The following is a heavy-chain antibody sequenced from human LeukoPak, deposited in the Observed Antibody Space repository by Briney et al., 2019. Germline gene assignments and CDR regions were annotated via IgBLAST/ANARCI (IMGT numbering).Heavy chain of an antibody. D-gene: IGHD6-19*01. J-gene: IGHJ4*02. CDR3: ARGTYSSGWLEFSDFDF. CDR2: INSRSTTL. CDR1: GFTFTTYN. Sequence: PGGSLRLSCAASGFTFTTYNMHWVRQAPGKGLEWVSYINSRSTTLYYADFVKGRFTVSRDNAKNSLYLQMNSLRVEDTAVYYCARGTYSSGWLEFSDFDFWGQGTLVTVSS. V-gene: IGHV3-48*01.